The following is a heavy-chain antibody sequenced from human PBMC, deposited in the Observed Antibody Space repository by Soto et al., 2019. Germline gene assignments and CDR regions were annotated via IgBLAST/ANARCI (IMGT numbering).Heavy chain of an antibody. D-gene: IGHD3-10*01. CDR3: ARPAIWFGNKMDV. CDR1: GGSISSNY. CDR2: MSYTGST. Sequence: PSETLSLTCSVSGGSISSNYWSWIRQPPGKGLEWIGYMSYTGSTNYNPSLKSRVTISLDTSKKQFSLKLSSVTAADTAVYYCARPAIWFGNKMDVWGQGTTVTVSS. V-gene: IGHV4-59*01. J-gene: IGHJ6*02.